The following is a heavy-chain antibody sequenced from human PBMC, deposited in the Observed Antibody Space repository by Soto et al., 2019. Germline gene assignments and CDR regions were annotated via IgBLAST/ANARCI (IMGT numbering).Heavy chain of an antibody. V-gene: IGHV4-31*03. Sequence: PSETLSLTCTVSGGSISSGGYYWIWIRHHPGKGLEWIGYIYYSGSTYYNPSLKSRVTISVDTSKNQFSLKLSSVTAADTAVYYCARDSRSSSSGTNWFDPWGQGTLVTVSS. CDR3: ARDSRSSSSGTNWFDP. D-gene: IGHD6-6*01. CDR1: GGSISSGGYY. CDR2: IYYSGST. J-gene: IGHJ5*02.